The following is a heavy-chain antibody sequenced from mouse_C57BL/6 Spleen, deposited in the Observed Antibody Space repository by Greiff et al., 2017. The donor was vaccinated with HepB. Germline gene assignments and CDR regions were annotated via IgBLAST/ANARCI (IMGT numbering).Heavy chain of an antibody. Sequence: VKLVESGAELARPGASVKLSCKASGYTFTSYGISWVKQRTGQGLEWIGEIYPRSGNTYYNEKFKGKATLTADKSSSTAYMELRSLTSEDSAVYFCAREGGIYYGSSRYFDVWGTGTTVTVSS. CDR3: AREGGIYYGSSRYFDV. CDR2: IYPRSGNT. J-gene: IGHJ1*03. CDR1: GYTFTSYG. V-gene: IGHV1-81*01. D-gene: IGHD1-1*01.